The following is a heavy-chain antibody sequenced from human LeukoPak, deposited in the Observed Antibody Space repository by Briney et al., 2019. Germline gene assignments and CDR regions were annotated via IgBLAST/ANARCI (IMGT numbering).Heavy chain of an antibody. D-gene: IGHD1-1*01. V-gene: IGHV3-30*04. J-gene: IGHJ4*02. Sequence: PGGSLRLSCAASGFTFSSYAMYWVRQAPGKGLEWVSIISYDGSNKYYADSVKGRFTISRDNSKNTLYLQMNSLKTEDTAVYYCSTGGGTNDYWGQGTLVTVSS. CDR2: ISYDGSNK. CDR3: STGGGTNDY. CDR1: GFTFSSYA.